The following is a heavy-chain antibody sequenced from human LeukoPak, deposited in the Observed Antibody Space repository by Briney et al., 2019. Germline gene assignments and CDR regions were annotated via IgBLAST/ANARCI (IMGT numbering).Heavy chain of an antibody. V-gene: IGHV5-51*01. D-gene: IGHD6-25*01. Sequence: GDSLKISCKASGYRFTSYWIGWVRQMPGKGLEWMGVIHPGEYERRYSPSFEGQVTISADKSISTAYMQWSSLKASDTAMYYCARRTDSGWKWFDPWGQGTLSPSPQ. J-gene: IGHJ5*02. CDR2: IHPGEYER. CDR3: ARRTDSGWKWFDP. CDR1: GYRFTSYW.